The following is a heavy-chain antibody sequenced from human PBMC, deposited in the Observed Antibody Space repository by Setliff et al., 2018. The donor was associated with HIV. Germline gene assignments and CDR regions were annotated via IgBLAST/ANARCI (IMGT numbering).Heavy chain of an antibody. J-gene: IGHJ4*02. V-gene: IGHV3-30*03. D-gene: IGHD3-10*01. CDR2: ISYDGSNK. CDR1: GFTFSSYG. Sequence: GGSLRLSCAASGFTFSSYGMHWVRQAPGKGLEWVAVISYDGSNKYYADSVKGRFTISRDNSKNTLYLQMNSLRAEDTAVYYCTTDVLLWFGEPVARDYWGQGTLVTVSS. CDR3: TTDVLLWFGEPVARDY.